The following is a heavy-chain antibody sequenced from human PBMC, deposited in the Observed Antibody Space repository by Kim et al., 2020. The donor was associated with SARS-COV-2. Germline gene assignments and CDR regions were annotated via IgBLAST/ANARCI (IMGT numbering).Heavy chain of an antibody. Sequence: GGSLRLSCAASGFTFSKYWMSWVRQAPGKGLEWVANIKEDGREKYYVDSVKGRFTISRDNAKNSLYLQMNSLRAEDTAVYFCGRDYSDWGQGNLVTVSS. V-gene: IGHV3-7*01. J-gene: IGHJ4*02. D-gene: IGHD6-13*01. CDR2: IKEDGREK. CDR1: GFTFSKYW. CDR3: GRDYSD.